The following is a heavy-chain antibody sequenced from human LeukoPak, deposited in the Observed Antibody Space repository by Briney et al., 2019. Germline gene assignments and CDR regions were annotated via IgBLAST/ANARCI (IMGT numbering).Heavy chain of an antibody. CDR2: IRYDGSNK. CDR1: GFTFSSYG. CDR3: ALRAGSSWYKQRLDAFDI. V-gene: IGHV3-30*02. J-gene: IGHJ3*02. D-gene: IGHD6-13*01. Sequence: GGSLRLSCAASGFTFSSYGMHWVRQAPGKGLEWVAFIRYDGSNKYYADSVKGRFTISRDNSKNTLYLQMNSLRAEDTAVYYCALRAGSSWYKQRLDAFDIWGQGTMVTVSS.